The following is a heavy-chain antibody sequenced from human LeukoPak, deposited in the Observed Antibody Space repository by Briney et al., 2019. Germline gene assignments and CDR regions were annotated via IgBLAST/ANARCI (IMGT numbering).Heavy chain of an antibody. D-gene: IGHD1-26*01. CDR2: ISAYNGNT. J-gene: IGHJ4*02. CDR1: GYTFTSYG. V-gene: IGHV1-18*01. Sequence: ASVKVSCKASGYTFTSYGISWVRQAPGQGLEWMGWISAYNGNTNYAQKLQGRVTMTTDTSTSTAYMELRSLRSDDTAVYYCARDHEQGWELLGDYFDYWGQGTLVTVSS. CDR3: ARDHEQGWELLGDYFDY.